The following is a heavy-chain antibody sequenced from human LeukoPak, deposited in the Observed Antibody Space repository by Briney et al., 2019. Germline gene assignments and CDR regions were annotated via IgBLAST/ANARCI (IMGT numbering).Heavy chain of an antibody. J-gene: IGHJ3*02. V-gene: IGHV4-31*03. CDR3: ARDYSPHYYDSSGYTPNDAFDI. D-gene: IGHD3-22*01. CDR2: IYYSGST. Sequence: PSETLSLTCTVSGGSISSGGYYWSWIRQHPGKGLEWIGYIYYSGSTYYNPSLKSRVTISVDTSKNQFSLKLSSVTAADTAVYYCARDYSPHYYDSSGYTPNDAFDIWGQGTMVTVSS. CDR1: GGSISSGGYY.